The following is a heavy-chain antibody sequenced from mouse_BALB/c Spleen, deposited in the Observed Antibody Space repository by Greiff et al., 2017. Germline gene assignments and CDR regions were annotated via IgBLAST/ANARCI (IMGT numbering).Heavy chain of an antibody. CDR2: ISSGGSYT. D-gene: IGHD2-1*01. Sequence: DVKLVESGGDLVKPGGSLKLSCAASGFTFSSYGMSWVRQTPDKRLEWVATISSGGSYTYYPDSVKGRFTISRDNAKNTLYLQMSSLKSEDTAMYYCARHGNYYFDYWGQGTTLTVSS. CDR1: GFTFSSYG. J-gene: IGHJ2*01. CDR3: ARHGNYYFDY. V-gene: IGHV5-6*02.